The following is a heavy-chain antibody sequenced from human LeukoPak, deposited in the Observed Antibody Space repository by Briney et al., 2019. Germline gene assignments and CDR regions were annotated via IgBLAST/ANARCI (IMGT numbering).Heavy chain of an antibody. V-gene: IGHV4-39*07. CDR2: IYSSGNP. J-gene: IGHJ4*02. Sequence: SETLSLTCTVSGVSISGTPYFWAWIRQPPGKGLEWIGSIYSSGNPIYNASLKSRIAISVDTSQNKFSLRLNYVTAADTAVYYCVADPINFDFWGQGTLVTVSS. CDR3: VADPINFDF. CDR1: GVSISGTPYF.